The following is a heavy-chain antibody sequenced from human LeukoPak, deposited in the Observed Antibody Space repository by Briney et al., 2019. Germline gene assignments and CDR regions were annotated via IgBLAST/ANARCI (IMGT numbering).Heavy chain of an antibody. D-gene: IGHD5-18*01. CDR1: GGTFSSYA. V-gene: IGHV1-69*13. J-gene: IGHJ5*02. Sequence: GASVKVSCKASGGTFSSYAISWVRQAPGQGLERMGGIIPIFGTANYAQKFQGRVTITADESTSAAYMELSSLRSEDTAVYYCARDRGYSYGYFKFWFDPWGQGTLVTVSS. CDR2: IIPIFGTA. CDR3: ARDRGYSYGYFKFWFDP.